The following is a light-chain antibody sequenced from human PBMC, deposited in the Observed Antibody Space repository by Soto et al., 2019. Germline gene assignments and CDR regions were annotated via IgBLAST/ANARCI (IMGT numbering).Light chain of an antibody. Sequence: QPVLTQPPSVSGSPGQSVTIFCTGTSSDVGSGNRVSWYQQPPGTAPKLMIYEVNNRPSGVPDRFSGSKSGNTASLTISGLQAEDEADYYCSSFTTSNTWVFGGGTKVTVL. V-gene: IGLV2-18*02. CDR2: EVN. CDR3: SSFTTSNTWV. J-gene: IGLJ3*02. CDR1: SSDVGSGNR.